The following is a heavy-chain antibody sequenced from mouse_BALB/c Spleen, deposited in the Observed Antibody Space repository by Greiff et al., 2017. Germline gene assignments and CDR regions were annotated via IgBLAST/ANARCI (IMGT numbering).Heavy chain of an antibody. D-gene: IGHD2-4*01. J-gene: IGHJ3*01. CDR2: IDPSDSYT. Sequence: QVQLQQPGAELVKPGASVKLSCKASGYTFTSYWMHWVKLRPGQGLEWIGEIDPSDSYTNYNQKFKGKATLTVDKSSSTAYMQLSSLTSEDSAVYYCASSSTMITWFAYWGQGTLVTVSA. V-gene: IGHV1-69*02. CDR1: GYTFTSYW. CDR3: ASSSTMITWFAY.